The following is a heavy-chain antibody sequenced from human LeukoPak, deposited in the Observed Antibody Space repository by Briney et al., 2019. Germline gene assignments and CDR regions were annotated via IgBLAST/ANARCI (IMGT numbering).Heavy chain of an antibody. V-gene: IGHV4-4*02. CDR2: IYHSGST. Sequence: SGTLSLTCAVSGASISSPNWWSWVRQPPGKGLEWIGEIYHSGSTNYNPSLESRATISVDKSKNQFSLKLNSVTAADTAVYYCARAYYYYMDVWGKGTTVSVSS. J-gene: IGHJ6*03. CDR1: GASISSPNW. CDR3: ARAYYYYMDV.